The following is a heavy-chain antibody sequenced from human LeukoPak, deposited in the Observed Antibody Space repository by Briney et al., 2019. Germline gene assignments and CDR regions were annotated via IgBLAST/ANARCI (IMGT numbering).Heavy chain of an antibody. CDR1: GFTVSSNY. D-gene: IGHD3-22*01. Sequence: GSLRLSCAASGFTVSSNYMSWVRQAPGKGLEWVSVIYSGGSTYYADSVKGRFTISRDNSKNTLYLQMNSLRAEDTAVYYCAKDSSGYYSFDYWGQGTLVTVSS. V-gene: IGHV3-53*01. J-gene: IGHJ4*02. CDR2: IYSGGST. CDR3: AKDSSGYYSFDY.